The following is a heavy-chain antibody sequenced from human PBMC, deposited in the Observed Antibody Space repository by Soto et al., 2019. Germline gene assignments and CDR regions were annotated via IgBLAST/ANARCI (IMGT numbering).Heavy chain of an antibody. CDR3: ASATPMVRAYYGMDV. J-gene: IGHJ6*02. CDR1: GGTFSSYA. Sequence: VQLVQSGAEVKKPGSSVKVSCKASGGTFSSYAISWVRQAPGQGLEWMVVIFPIFRTANYAQKFQGRVTITADESTSTASMELSSLRSEDTAVYYCASATPMVRAYYGMDVWGQGTTVTVSS. CDR2: IFPIFRTA. D-gene: IGHD3-10*01. V-gene: IGHV1-69*01.